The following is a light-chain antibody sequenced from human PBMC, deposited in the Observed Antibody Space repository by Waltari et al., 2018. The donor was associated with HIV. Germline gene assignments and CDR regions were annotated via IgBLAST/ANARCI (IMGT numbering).Light chain of an antibody. V-gene: IGKV3-20*01. Sequence: VLTQSPGTLSLSPGERVALSCRASQSVGSSDVAWYQQKRGQTPRLLMYGGSNRATGIPHRCSGSGSETDFTLTISRLEPEDCAVYYCHQYVTTPPTFGQGTQLEIK. CDR2: GGS. CDR3: HQYVTTPPT. CDR1: QSVGSSD. J-gene: IGKJ1*01.